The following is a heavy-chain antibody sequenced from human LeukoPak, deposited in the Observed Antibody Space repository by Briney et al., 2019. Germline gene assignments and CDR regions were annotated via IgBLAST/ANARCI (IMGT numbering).Heavy chain of an antibody. J-gene: IGHJ4*02. D-gene: IGHD5/OR15-5a*01. V-gene: IGHV1-69*05. CDR2: IIPIFGTA. CDR1: GGTFSSYA. CDR3: ARDKNARCSVTCRSEFDN. Sequence: SVKVSCKASGGTFSSYAISWVRQAPGQGLEWMGGIIPIFGTANYAQKFQGRVTITTDESTSTAYMELSSLRAEDTAVYYCARDKNARCSVTCRSEFDNWGQGTLVTVSS.